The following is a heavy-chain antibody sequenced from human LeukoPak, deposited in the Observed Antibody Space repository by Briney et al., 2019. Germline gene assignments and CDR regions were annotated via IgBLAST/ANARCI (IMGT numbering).Heavy chain of an antibody. V-gene: IGHV3-48*03. J-gene: IGHJ4*02. CDR2: ISSSGSTI. Sequence: GGSLRLSCAASGFTFSSYEMNWVRQSPGKALEWVSYISSSGSTIYYADSVKGRFTISRDNAKNSLYLQMNSLRAEDTAVYYCARGPHCSGGSCYSGNFDYWGQGTLVTVSS. CDR1: GFTFSSYE. D-gene: IGHD2-15*01. CDR3: ARGPHCSGGSCYSGNFDY.